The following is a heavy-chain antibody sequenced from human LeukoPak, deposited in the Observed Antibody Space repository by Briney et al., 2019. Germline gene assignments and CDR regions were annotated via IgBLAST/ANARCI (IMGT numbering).Heavy chain of an antibody. J-gene: IGHJ6*02. CDR3: AKEFLRGVPTGYGMDV. D-gene: IGHD3-9*01. Sequence: GGSLRLSCAASGFTFSSYAMSWVRQAPGKGLEWVSAISGGGGRTYYADSVKGRFTISRDNSRKTLYLQMNSLRAEDTAVYYCAKEFLRGVPTGYGMDVWGQGTTVTVSS. CDR2: ISGGGGRT. V-gene: IGHV3-23*01. CDR1: GFTFSSYA.